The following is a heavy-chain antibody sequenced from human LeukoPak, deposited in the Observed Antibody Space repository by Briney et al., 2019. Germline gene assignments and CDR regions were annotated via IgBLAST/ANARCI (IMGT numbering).Heavy chain of an antibody. J-gene: IGHJ4*02. D-gene: IGHD2-15*01. V-gene: IGHV3-48*03. CDR3: AQDLSYIGLDN. Sequence: GSLRLSCAASGFTFSSYEMNWVRQAPGKGLEWISYISDSASTIFYADSVKGRFTISRDNGKNSLYLQMNSLRAEDTAVYYCAQDLSYIGLDNWGQGTLVTVSS. CDR2: ISDSASTI. CDR1: GFTFSSYE.